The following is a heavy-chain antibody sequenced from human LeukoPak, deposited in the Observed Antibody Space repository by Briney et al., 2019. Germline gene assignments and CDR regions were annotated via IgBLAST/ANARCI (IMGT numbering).Heavy chain of an antibody. CDR2: IYTSGST. V-gene: IGHV4-61*02. CDR3: AREGGSSWYSYT. CDR1: GGSISSGSYY. D-gene: IGHD6-13*01. Sequence: SQTLSLTYTVSGGSISSGSYYWSWIRQPAGKGLEWIGRIYTSGSTNYNPSLKSRVTISVDTSKNQFSLKLSSVTAADTAVYYCAREGGSSWYSYTWGQGTLVTVSS. J-gene: IGHJ4*02.